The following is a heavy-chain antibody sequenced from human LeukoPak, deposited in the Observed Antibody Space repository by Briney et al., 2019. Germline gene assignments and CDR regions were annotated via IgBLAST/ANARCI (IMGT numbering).Heavy chain of an antibody. CDR1: GGSLTNYH. J-gene: IGHJ4*02. D-gene: IGHD5-24*01. CDR3: ARVRRDGYNSPDY. CDR2: IYYSGST. V-gene: IGHV4-59*01. Sequence: SETLSLTCTVSGGSLTNYHWTWIRQPPGKGLECIGYIYYSGSTYYNPSLKSRVTISVDTSKNQFSLKLSSVTAADTAVYYCARVRRDGYNSPDYWGQGTLVTVSS.